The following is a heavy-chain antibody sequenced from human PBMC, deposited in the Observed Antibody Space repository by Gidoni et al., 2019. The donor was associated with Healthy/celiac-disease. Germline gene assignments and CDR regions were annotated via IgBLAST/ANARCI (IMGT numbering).Heavy chain of an antibody. J-gene: IGHJ5*02. CDR1: GGSFSGYY. CDR2: INHSGST. D-gene: IGHD3-3*01. V-gene: IGHV4-34*01. CDR3: ARVSRRSYDP. Sequence: PSETLSLTCAVYGGSFSGYYWCWIRQPPGKGLEWIGEINHSGSTNYNPSLKSRVTISVDTSKNQFSLKLSYVTAADTAVYYCARVSRRSYDPWGQGTLVTVSS.